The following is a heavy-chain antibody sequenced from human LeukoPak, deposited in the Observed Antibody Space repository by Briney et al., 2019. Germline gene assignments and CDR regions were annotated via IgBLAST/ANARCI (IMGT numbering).Heavy chain of an antibody. CDR3: VRDPSYGSSWYYYMDV. Sequence: GGSLRLSCAASEFTFVRYAMNWVRQAPGKGLEWVSYISSSSIKIGYADSVKGRFTISRDNSKNSLYLQMDRLRVEDTAVYYCVRDPSYGSSWYYYMDVWGKGTTVTVSS. CDR2: ISSSSIKI. D-gene: IGHD6-13*01. CDR1: EFTFVRYA. V-gene: IGHV3-48*04. J-gene: IGHJ6*03.